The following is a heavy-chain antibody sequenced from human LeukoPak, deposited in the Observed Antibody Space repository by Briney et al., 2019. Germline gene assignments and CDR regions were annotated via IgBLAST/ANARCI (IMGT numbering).Heavy chain of an antibody. CDR3: AKDPHQRLAVAGYFDY. D-gene: IGHD6-19*01. CDR1: GFTFSSYG. J-gene: IGHJ4*02. Sequence: GGSLRLSCAASGFTFSSYGMHWVRQTPGKGLEWVAVIWYDGSNKNYADSVTGRFTISRDNSKSTLYLQMNSLRVEDTAVSYCAKDPHQRLAVAGYFDYWGQGTLVTVSS. CDR2: IWYDGSNK. V-gene: IGHV3-33*06.